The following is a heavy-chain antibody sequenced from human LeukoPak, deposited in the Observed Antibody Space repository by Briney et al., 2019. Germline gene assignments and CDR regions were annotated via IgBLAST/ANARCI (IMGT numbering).Heavy chain of an antibody. CDR3: ARQGIAAAGIDY. J-gene: IGHJ4*02. D-gene: IGHD6-13*01. CDR2: INHSGST. Sequence: PSETLSLTCAVYGGSFSGYYWSWIRQPPGKGLEWIGEINHSGSTNYNPSLKSRVTISVDTSKNQFSLKLSSVTAADTAVYYCARQGIAAAGIDYWGQGTLVTVPS. V-gene: IGHV4-34*01. CDR1: GGSFSGYY.